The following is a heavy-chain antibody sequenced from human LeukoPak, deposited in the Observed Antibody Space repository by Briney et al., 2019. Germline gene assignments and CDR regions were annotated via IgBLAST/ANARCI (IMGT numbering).Heavy chain of an antibody. Sequence: AASVKVSCKASGYTFTSYDINWVRQATGQGLEWIGWMNPNSGNTGYAQKFQGRVTMTRNTSISTAYMELSSLRSEDTAVYYCARGGYCSSTSCLYYFDYWGQGTLVTVSS. CDR1: GYTFTSYD. CDR3: ARGGYCSSTSCLYYFDY. J-gene: IGHJ4*02. CDR2: MNPNSGNT. V-gene: IGHV1-8*01. D-gene: IGHD2-2*01.